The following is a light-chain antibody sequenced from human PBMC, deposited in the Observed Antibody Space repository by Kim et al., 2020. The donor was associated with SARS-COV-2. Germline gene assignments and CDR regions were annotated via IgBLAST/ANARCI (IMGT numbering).Light chain of an antibody. CDR3: LHRSEWLLT. V-gene: IGKV3-11*01. CDR1: RRIRRT. Sequence: QGESAPLPCRPSRRIRRTLAGYQQNPGQAPRLPTWEAPTRATGTPARSIGSGSGTDFTLTISDLELEDFAVFSCLHRSEWLLTFGGGTKRDIK. CDR2: EAP. J-gene: IGKJ4*01.